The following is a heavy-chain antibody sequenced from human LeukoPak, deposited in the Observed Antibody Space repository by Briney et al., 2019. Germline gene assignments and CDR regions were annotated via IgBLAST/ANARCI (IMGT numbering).Heavy chain of an antibody. J-gene: IGHJ4*02. CDR2: ISSSSSYI. CDR3: AKDDSQLWSLADY. CDR1: GFTFSSYS. Sequence: PGGSLRLSCAASGFTFSSYSMNWVRQAPGKGLEWVSSISSSSSYIYYADSVKGRFTISRDNSKNTLYLQMNSLRAEDTAVYYCAKDDSQLWSLADYWGQGTLVTVSS. V-gene: IGHV3-21*01. D-gene: IGHD5-18*01.